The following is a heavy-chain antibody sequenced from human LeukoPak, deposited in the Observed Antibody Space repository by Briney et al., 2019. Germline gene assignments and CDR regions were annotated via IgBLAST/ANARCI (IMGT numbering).Heavy chain of an antibody. CDR2: IIPIFGTA. CDR1: GGTFSSYA. J-gene: IGHJ6*03. V-gene: IGHV1-69*13. D-gene: IGHD6-6*01. Sequence: SVKVSCKASGGTFSSYAISWVRQAPGQGLEWMGGIIPIFGTANYAQKFQGRVTITADESTSTAYMELSSLRSEDTAVYYCARGKSGAARRKTYYYYMDVWGKGTTVTVSS. CDR3: ARGKSGAARRKTYYYYMDV.